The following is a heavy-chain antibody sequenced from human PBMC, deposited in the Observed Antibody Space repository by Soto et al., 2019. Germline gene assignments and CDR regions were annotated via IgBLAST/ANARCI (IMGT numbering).Heavy chain of an antibody. CDR3: AKDSGCVNDACAYDP. V-gene: IGHV1-2*02. J-gene: IGHJ5*02. CDR2: INPNTGGA. D-gene: IGHD2-15*01. Sequence: ASVKVSCKSSGYTFIDFYIHWVRQAPGQGLEWVGWINPNTGGAVYAQKFLGRVTMTRNSLYLQMSSLRAEDTAVYYCAKDSGCVNDACAYDPWGQGTLVTVSS. CDR1: GYTFIDFY.